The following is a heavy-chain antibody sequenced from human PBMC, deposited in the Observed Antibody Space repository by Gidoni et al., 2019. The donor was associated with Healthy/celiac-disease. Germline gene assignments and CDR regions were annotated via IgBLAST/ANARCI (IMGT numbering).Heavy chain of an antibody. CDR2: IKQDGSEK. V-gene: IGHV3-7*01. J-gene: IGHJ4*02. Sequence: EVQLVESGGGLVQPGGSLRLSCAATGFTFRSYWMSWVRQAPGKGLEWVANIKQDGSEKYYVDSVKGRFTISRDNAKNSLYLQMNSLRAEDTAVYYCARDRGPSGYWGQGTLVTVSS. CDR3: ARDRGPSGY. D-gene: IGHD3-10*01. CDR1: GFTFRSYW.